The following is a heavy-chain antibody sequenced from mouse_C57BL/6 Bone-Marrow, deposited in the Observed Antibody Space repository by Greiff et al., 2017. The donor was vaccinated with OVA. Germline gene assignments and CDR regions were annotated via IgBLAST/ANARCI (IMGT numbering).Heavy chain of an antibody. D-gene: IGHD2-4*01. CDR2: IDPETGGT. CDR1: GYTFTDYE. J-gene: IGHJ1*03. Sequence: VQVVESGAELVRPGASVTLSCKASGYTFTDYEMHWVKQTPVHGLEWIGAIDPETGGTAYNQKFKGKAILTADKSSSTAYMELRSLTSEDSAVYYCTRDDYEWYFDVWGTGTTVTVSS. V-gene: IGHV1-15*01. CDR3: TRDDYEWYFDV.